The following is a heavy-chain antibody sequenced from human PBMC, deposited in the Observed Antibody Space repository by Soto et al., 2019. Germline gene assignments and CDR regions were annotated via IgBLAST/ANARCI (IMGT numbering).Heavy chain of an antibody. CDR3: TRTRDY. CDR2: IRSKANSYAT. J-gene: IGHJ4*02. CDR1: GFTFSGSA. Sequence: EVQLVESGGGLVQPGGSLKLSCAASGFTFSGSAMHWVRQASGKGLEWVGRIRSKANSYATAYAASVKGRFTISRDDSKNTAYLQMNSLKTEATSVYYCTRTRDYWGQGTLVTVSS. V-gene: IGHV3-73*02.